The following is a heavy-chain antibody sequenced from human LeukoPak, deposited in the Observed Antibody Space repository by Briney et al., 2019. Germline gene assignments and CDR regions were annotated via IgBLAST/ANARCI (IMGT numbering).Heavy chain of an antibody. CDR1: GFTFSSYG. J-gene: IGHJ4*02. Sequence: GGSLILSCAASGFTFSSYGMTWVRQAPGRGLEWVSGISDSGDSTYYADSVKGRFTISRDNSKNTVYLQMNSLRAEDTAVYYCAKDGIAVAGTSAWYWGQGTQVAVSS. V-gene: IGHV3-23*01. D-gene: IGHD6-19*01. CDR3: AKDGIAVAGTSAWY. CDR2: ISDSGDST.